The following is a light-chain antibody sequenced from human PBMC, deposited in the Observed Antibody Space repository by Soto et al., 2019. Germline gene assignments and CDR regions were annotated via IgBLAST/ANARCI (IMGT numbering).Light chain of an antibody. Sequence: EIVMTQSPATLSVSPGERVTLSCRASQSIYEKLAWYQQKPGQTPRLVIYDASTRATGTPGSFSGSGSGTEFTLTISSLQSEDFAVYYCQRYNRWPLTFGGGTKVDIK. CDR1: QSIYEK. V-gene: IGKV3-15*01. J-gene: IGKJ4*01. CDR3: QRYNRWPLT. CDR2: DAS.